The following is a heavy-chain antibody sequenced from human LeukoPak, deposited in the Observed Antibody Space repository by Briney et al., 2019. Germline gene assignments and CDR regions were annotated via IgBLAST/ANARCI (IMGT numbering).Heavy chain of an antibody. J-gene: IGHJ4*02. V-gene: IGHV1-8*01. CDR3: ASNPPRTGDFNY. CDR2: MSPNSGNT. Sequence: VKVSCKTSGYTFTNYDINWVRQATGQGLEWMGWMSPNSGNTGYAQKFQGRVTMTRDTSINTAYMELSSLRSEDTAVYFCASNPPRTGDFNYWGQGALVTVSS. D-gene: IGHD7-27*01. CDR1: GYTFTNYD.